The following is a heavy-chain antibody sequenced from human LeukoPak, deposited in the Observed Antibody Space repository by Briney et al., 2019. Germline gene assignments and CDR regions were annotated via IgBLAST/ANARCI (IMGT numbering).Heavy chain of an antibody. CDR3: ARWEMATIGAFDI. V-gene: IGHV4-39*07. CDR2: IYYSGST. J-gene: IGHJ3*02. D-gene: IGHD5-24*01. Sequence: KPSETLSLTCTVSGGSISSSSYYWGWIRQPPGKGLEWIGSIYYSGSTYYNPSLKSRVTISVDTSKNQFSLKLSSVTAADTAVYYCARWEMATIGAFDIWGQGTMVTVSS. CDR1: GGSISSSSYY.